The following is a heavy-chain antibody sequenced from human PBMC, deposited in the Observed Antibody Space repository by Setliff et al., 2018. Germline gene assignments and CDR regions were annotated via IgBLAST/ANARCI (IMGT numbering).Heavy chain of an antibody. Sequence: GASVKVSCKASGYTFTSYDINWVRQATGQGLEWMGWMNPNSGNTGYAQKFQGRVTITRNTSISTAYMELSSLRSEDTAVYYCARGGGQIHYDFWSGYFSDPQPNYYYYYMDVWGKGTTVPVSS. V-gene: IGHV1-8*03. CDR3: ARGGGQIHYDFWSGYFSDPQPNYYYYYMDV. J-gene: IGHJ6*03. CDR1: GYTFTSYD. CDR2: MNPNSGNT. D-gene: IGHD3-3*01.